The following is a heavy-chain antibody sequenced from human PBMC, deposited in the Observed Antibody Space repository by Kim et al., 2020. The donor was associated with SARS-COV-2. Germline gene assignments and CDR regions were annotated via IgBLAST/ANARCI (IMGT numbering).Heavy chain of an antibody. J-gene: IGHJ6*03. CDR1: GGSISSGGYS. CDR3: ARGPALGAGDYYYYMDV. V-gene: IGHV4-30-2*01. D-gene: IGHD1-26*01. Sequence: SETLSLTCAVSGGSISSGGYSWSWIRQPPGKGLEWIGYIYHSGNTYYNPSLKSRVTISVDRSKNQFSLKLSSMTAADTAVYYCARGPALGAGDYYYYMDVWGKGTTVTVSS. CDR2: IYHSGNT.